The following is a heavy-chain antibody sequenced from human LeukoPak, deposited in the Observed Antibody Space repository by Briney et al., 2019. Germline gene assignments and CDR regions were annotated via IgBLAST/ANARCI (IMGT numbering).Heavy chain of an antibody. CDR1: GFTFSTYA. J-gene: IGHJ4*02. V-gene: IGHV3-23*01. D-gene: IGHD1-26*01. CDR2: ISTSGDRT. CDR3: ARSAVGTSCCAAVDY. Sequence: GSLRLSCAASGFTFSTYAMPWVRQAPGKGLEWVSGISTSGDRTYYADSVKGRFTISRDNSKNTLYLQMNSLRAEDTAEYYCARSAVGTSCCAAVDYWGQGTLVTVSS.